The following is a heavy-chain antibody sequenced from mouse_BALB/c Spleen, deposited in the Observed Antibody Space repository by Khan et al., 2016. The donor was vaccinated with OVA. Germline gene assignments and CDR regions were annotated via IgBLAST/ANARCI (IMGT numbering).Heavy chain of an antibody. D-gene: IGHD1-3*01. CDR2: IWGGGST. Sequence: QVQLKQSGPGLVAPSQSLSITCTVSGFSLTSYGVHWGRQPPGKGLVGRGVIWGGGSTNYNSAPMSRLSISKYNSKIQVFLKVNRLQTYDTGMYYCARLEDIWGQGTTLTVSS. CDR1: GFSLTSYG. CDR3: ARLEDI. V-gene: IGHV2-9*02. J-gene: IGHJ2*01.